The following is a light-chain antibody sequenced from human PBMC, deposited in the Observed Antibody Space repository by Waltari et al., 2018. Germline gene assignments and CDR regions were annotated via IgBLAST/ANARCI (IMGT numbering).Light chain of an antibody. V-gene: IGKV3-20*01. CDR3: QHYLRLPVT. CDR1: QSVSRA. Sequence: EIVLTQSPGPLSLSLGERATLSCRASQSVSRALAWYQQKPGMAHSLLIYGASTRATGIPDRFSGSGSGTDFSLTISRLEPDDFAVYYCQHYLRLPVTFGQGTTVEI. J-gene: IGKJ1*01. CDR2: GAS.